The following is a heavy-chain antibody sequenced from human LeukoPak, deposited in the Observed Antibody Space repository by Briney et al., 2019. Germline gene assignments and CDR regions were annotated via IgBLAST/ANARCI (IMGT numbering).Heavy chain of an antibody. Sequence: PGGSLRLSCAASGFTFSSYEMNWVRQAPGKGLEWVSYISSRGSTIYYADYVKGRFTISRDNAKNALYMQMNIMRAEDTAVYYCARVLYGDRRVDYWGQGTLVTVSS. J-gene: IGHJ4*02. CDR2: ISSRGSTI. V-gene: IGHV3-48*03. D-gene: IGHD4-17*01. CDR1: GFTFSSYE. CDR3: ARVLYGDRRVDY.